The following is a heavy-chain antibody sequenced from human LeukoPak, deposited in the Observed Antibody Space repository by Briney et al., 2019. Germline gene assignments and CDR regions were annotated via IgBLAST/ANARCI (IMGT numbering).Heavy chain of an antibody. V-gene: IGHV1-2*02. CDR3: ARDPPRVVPAAMPWDY. CDR1: GYTFTGYY. J-gene: IGHJ4*02. Sequence: GASVKVSCKASGYTFTGYYMHWVRQAPGQGLEWMGWINPNSGGTNYAQKFQGRVTTTRDTSISTAYMELSRLRSDDTAVYYCARDPPRVVPAAMPWDYWGQGTLVTVSS. CDR2: INPNSGGT. D-gene: IGHD2-2*01.